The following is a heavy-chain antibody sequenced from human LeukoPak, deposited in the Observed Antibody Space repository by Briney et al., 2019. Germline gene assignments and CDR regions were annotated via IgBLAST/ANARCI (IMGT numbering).Heavy chain of an antibody. J-gene: IGHJ4*02. CDR1: GFTFNSYG. V-gene: IGHV3-30*02. CDR3: ARDLRKYCSGGSCYSPLDY. CDR2: IRFDGNNK. D-gene: IGHD2-15*01. Sequence: GGSLRLSCVASGFTFNSYGMHWVRQAPGKGLEWVTFIRFDGNNKSYADSVKGRFTISRDNSKNTLYLQMNSLRAEDTAVYYCARDLRKYCSGGSCYSPLDYWGQGTLVTVSS.